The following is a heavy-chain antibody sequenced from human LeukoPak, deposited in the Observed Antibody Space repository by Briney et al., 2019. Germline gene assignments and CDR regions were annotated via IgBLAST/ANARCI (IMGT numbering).Heavy chain of an antibody. CDR1: GYSISSGYY. CDR2: IYHTGST. Sequence: PSETLSLTCSVSGYSISSGYYWGWIRQPPGKGLEWIGSIYHTGSTNYNPSLKSRVTISVDTSKNQFSLKLSSVTAADTAVYYCARSYSGYDYLDYWGQGTLVTVSS. CDR3: ARSYSGYDYLDY. D-gene: IGHD5-12*01. J-gene: IGHJ4*02. V-gene: IGHV4-38-2*02.